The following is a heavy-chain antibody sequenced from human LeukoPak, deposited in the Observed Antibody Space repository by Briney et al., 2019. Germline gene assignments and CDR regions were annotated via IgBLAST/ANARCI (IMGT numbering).Heavy chain of an antibody. J-gene: IGHJ4*02. D-gene: IGHD6-13*01. CDR3: ASVYSSTSWDY. Sequence: GESLKISCRASGYSFTTYWIGWVRQMPGKGLEWMGVIFPADSDTRYSPSFQGQVTISADKSISTAYLQWSSLKASNTAMYYCASVYSSTSWDYWGQGTLVTVSS. CDR2: IFPADSDT. V-gene: IGHV5-51*01. CDR1: GYSFTTYW.